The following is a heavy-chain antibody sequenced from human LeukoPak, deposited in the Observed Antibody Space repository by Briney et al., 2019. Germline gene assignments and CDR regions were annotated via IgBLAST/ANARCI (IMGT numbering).Heavy chain of an antibody. CDR1: GDSISSSYW. Sequence: SETLSLTCGVSGDSISSSYWWSWVRQTPGKGLEWIGEIYHSGSTNYNPSLKSRVTISMDKSKNQFSLKLSSVTAADTAVYYCARVPFWSGYQNWFDPWGQGTLVTVSS. J-gene: IGHJ5*02. CDR3: ARVPFWSGYQNWFDP. D-gene: IGHD3-3*01. CDR2: IYHSGST. V-gene: IGHV4-4*02.